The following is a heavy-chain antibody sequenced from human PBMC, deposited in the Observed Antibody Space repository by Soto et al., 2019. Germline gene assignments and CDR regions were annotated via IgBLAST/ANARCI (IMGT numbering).Heavy chain of an antibody. Sequence: QVQLQESGPGLVKPSQTLSVTCTVSGGSISSGDYFWNWIRQPPGKGLEWIGYMYSSGSTYYNPSLKSRVTISVDTSKNQFSLKLSSVTAADTAMYYCVSGYLSPQYFQYWGQGALVTVSS. V-gene: IGHV4-30-4*01. CDR3: VSGYLSPQYFQY. D-gene: IGHD3-22*01. CDR1: GGSISSGDYF. J-gene: IGHJ1*01. CDR2: MYSSGST.